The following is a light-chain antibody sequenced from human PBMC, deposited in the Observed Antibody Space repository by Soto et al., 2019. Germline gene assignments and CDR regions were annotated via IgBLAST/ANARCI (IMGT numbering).Light chain of an antibody. CDR1: SSDVGGYNY. Sequence: QSVLTQPRSVSGSPGQSVTISCTGTSSDVGGYNYVSWYQQHPGKAPKLMIYDVSKRPSGVPDRFSGSKSGNTASLTISGLQAEDEADYYCCSYAGSLVVFGGGTKL. J-gene: IGLJ2*01. CDR3: CSYAGSLVV. CDR2: DVS. V-gene: IGLV2-11*01.